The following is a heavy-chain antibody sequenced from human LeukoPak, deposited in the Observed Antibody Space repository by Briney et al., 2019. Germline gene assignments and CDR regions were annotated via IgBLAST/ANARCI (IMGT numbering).Heavy chain of an antibody. CDR3: AKNKGCIVVGSFDY. Sequence: GGSLRLSCAASGFTFSSSAMGWVRQAPGKGLEWVSGISGSGGSTYYADSVKGRFTISRDNSKNTLYVQMTSLRAEDTALYSWAKNKGCIVVGSFDYGGQGTLVTVSS. V-gene: IGHV3-23*01. D-gene: IGHD3-22*01. CDR2: ISGSGGST. CDR1: GFTFSSSA. J-gene: IGHJ4*02.